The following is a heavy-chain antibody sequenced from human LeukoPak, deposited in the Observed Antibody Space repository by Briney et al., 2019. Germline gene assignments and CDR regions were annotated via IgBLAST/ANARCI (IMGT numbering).Heavy chain of an antibody. D-gene: IGHD2-21*02. V-gene: IGHV3-30*02. J-gene: IGHJ6*03. Sequence: PGGSLRLSCAASGFTFSSYWMSWVRQAPGKGLEWVAFIRYNGNNQYYADSVKGRFTISRDNSKNTLYLQMNSLRAEDTAVYYCARVGDSLRLYYMDVWGKGTTVTVSS. CDR2: IRYNGNNQ. CDR3: ARVGDSLRLYYMDV. CDR1: GFTFSSYW.